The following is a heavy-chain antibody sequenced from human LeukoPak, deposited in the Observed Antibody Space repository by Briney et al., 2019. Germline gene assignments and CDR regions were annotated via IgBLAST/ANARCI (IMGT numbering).Heavy chain of an antibody. D-gene: IGHD3-9*01. V-gene: IGHV1-46*01. CDR1: VYTFSNYY. CDR3: ARGVDYDNNYSQYGMDV. J-gene: IGHJ6*02. CDR2: INSSGSST. Sequence: GASVTVSCKAPVYTFSNYYMHWVRQAPGQGREWMGMINSSGSSTGYAQKFQGRVTMTRDTSTSTVYMELSSLRSEATAVYYCARGVDYDNNYSQYGMDVWGRGTTVTVSS.